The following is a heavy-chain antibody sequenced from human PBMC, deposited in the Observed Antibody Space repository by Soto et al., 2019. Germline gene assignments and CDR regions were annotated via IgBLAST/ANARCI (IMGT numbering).Heavy chain of an antibody. Sequence: SETLSLTCAVSGGSISSGGYCWTWVRQTPGKGLEGIGEINHSGSTTYNPSLKSRVTISVDTSKNQFSLKLSSVTAADTAVYYCAKATKRYDYVWGSYRHNWFDPWGQGTLVTVSS. CDR3: AKATKRYDYVWGSYRHNWFDP. J-gene: IGHJ5*02. CDR1: GGSISSGGYC. D-gene: IGHD3-16*02. V-gene: IGHV4-30-2*01. CDR2: INHSGST.